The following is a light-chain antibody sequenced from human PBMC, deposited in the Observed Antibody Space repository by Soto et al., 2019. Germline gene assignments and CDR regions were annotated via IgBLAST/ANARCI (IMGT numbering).Light chain of an antibody. CDR1: SSNIGSNT. J-gene: IGLJ2*01. Sequence: QFVLTQPPSASGTPGQRVTISCSGSSSNIGSNTVNWYQQLPGTAPKLLIYSNNQRPSGVPDRFSGPKSGTSGSLAISGPQSEDEADYYCAAWDDSLNGHVVFGGGTKVTVL. V-gene: IGLV1-44*01. CDR2: SNN. CDR3: AAWDDSLNGHVV.